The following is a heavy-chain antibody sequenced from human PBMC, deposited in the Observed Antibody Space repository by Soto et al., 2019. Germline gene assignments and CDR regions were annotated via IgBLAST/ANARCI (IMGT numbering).Heavy chain of an antibody. CDR3: ARTRGNVVGLNLEDTYFDP. J-gene: IGHJ5*02. V-gene: IGHV4-31*03. CDR1: GGSISTGDFS. CDR2: MYHSGSP. D-gene: IGHD2-21*01. Sequence: QVQLQASGPGLVKPSQTLSLICTVSGGSISTGDFSWSWIRQHPGKGLEWIGDMYHSGSPYYNPSLKSRLTISVDPSKSQCSLRLSSVPAADSAVYYCARTRGNVVGLNLEDTYFDPWGQGTLVTVSS.